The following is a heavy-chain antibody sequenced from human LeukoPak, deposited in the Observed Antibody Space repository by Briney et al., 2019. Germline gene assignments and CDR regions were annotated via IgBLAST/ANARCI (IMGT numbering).Heavy chain of an antibody. V-gene: IGHV4-59*02. CDR1: GGSVNNYY. D-gene: IGHD7-27*01. J-gene: IGHJ4*02. CDR2: IYYSGST. CDR3: ARDKVPGDY. Sequence: SETLSLTCSVSGGSVNNYYWNWIRQPPGKGLEWIGYIYYSGSTDYHPSLKSRVTISVDTSKNQFSLKLRSVTAADTAVYYCARDKVPGDYWGQGILVTVSS.